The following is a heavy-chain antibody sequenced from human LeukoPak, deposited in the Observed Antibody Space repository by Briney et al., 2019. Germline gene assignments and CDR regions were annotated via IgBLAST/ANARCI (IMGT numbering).Heavy chain of an antibody. CDR1: GGSISSYY. V-gene: IGHV4-4*07. D-gene: IGHD4-17*01. Sequence: PSETLSLTYTVSGGSISSYYWSWIRQPAGKGLEWIGRIYTSGSTNYNPSLKSRVTMSVDTSKNQFSLKLSSVTAADTAVYYCARISTVTTSRAYYYYYYMDVWGKGTTVTVSS. CDR3: ARISTVTTSRAYYYYYYMDV. J-gene: IGHJ6*03. CDR2: IYTSGST.